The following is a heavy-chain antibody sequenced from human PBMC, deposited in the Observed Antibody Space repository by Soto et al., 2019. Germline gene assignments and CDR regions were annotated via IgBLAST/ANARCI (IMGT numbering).Heavy chain of an antibody. CDR3: ATVNPYYYFDL. V-gene: IGHV1-18*01. J-gene: IGHJ2*01. CDR1: GYTDNTYG. Sequence: QVQLVQSGTEVKKPGASVKVSCKASGYTDNTYGITWVRQAPGQGLEWMGWISAYNGNTNYAQKFRGRVTMTADTSTSTGYMELRSLTSDDTAVYYCATVNPYYYFDLWGRGTLVTVSS. CDR2: ISAYNGNT. D-gene: IGHD4-17*01.